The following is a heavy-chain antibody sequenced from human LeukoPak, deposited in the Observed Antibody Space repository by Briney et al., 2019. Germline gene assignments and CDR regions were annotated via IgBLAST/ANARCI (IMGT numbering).Heavy chain of an antibody. CDR1: GGTFSSYA. CDR2: IIPIFGTA. CDR3: ARVGEGIAAVWYFDY. V-gene: IGHV1-69*13. D-gene: IGHD6-13*01. J-gene: IGHJ4*02. Sequence: SVKVSCKASGGTFSSYAISWVRQAPGQGLEWMGGIIPIFGTANYAQKFQGGVTITADESTSTAYMELSSLRSEDTAVYYCARVGEGIAAVWYFDYWGQGTLVTVSS.